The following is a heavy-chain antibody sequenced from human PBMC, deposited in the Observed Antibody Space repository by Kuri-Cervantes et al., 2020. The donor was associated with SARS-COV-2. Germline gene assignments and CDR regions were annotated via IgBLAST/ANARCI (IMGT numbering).Heavy chain of an antibody. CDR3: AVDALNYYYYGVDV. Sequence: GGSLRLSCAASGFTFSSYEMNWVRQAPGKGLEWVSYISSSGSTIYYADSVKGRFTISRDNAKDSLYLQMNSLRAEDTAVYYCAVDALNYYYYGVDVWGQGTTVTVSS. CDR2: ISSSGSTI. CDR1: GFTFSSYE. J-gene: IGHJ6*02. V-gene: IGHV3-48*03.